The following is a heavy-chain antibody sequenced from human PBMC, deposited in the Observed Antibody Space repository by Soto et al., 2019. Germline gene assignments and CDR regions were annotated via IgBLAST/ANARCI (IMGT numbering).Heavy chain of an antibody. CDR1: GFPFSSYA. V-gene: IGHV3-23*01. J-gene: IGHJ4*02. Sequence: GSLRLSCAASGFPFSSYAMSWVRQAPGKGLDWVSAISGSGDSTYYAGSVKGRFTISRDNSKNIVFLQINSLRAEDTALYYCAKSFLLWFGEGIGYWGQGTQVTV. CDR3: AKSFLLWFGEGIGY. D-gene: IGHD3-10*01. CDR2: ISGSGDST.